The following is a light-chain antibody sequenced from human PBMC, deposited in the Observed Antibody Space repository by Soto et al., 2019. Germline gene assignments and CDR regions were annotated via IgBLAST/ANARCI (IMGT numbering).Light chain of an antibody. CDR1: QSVSSSS. V-gene: IGKV3-20*01. Sequence: EIVLTQSPGTLSLSPGERATLSCRAIQSVSSSSLAWYQQKPGQAPRLLIYGASNRATGIPDRFSGSGSGTYFTLTISSLEPEDFSVYYCQQYGNSPWTLGQGTKVEI. CDR2: GAS. J-gene: IGKJ1*01. CDR3: QQYGNSPWT.